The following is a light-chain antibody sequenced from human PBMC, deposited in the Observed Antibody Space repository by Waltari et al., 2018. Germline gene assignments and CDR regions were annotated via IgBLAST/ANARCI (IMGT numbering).Light chain of an antibody. Sequence: QSALTQPASVSGSPGQSITISCTGTSSDVGGYNYVPWYQQHPGKAPKLIIYDVSNRPAGVSKRFSGSKSGNTASLTISGLQAEDEADFYCSSYTTSSTLGVFGTGTKVTVL. V-gene: IGLV2-14*03. J-gene: IGLJ1*01. CDR3: SSYTTSSTLGV. CDR2: DVS. CDR1: SSDVGGYNY.